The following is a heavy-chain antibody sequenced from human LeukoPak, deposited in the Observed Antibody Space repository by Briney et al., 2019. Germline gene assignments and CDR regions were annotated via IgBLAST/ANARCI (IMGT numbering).Heavy chain of an antibody. CDR2: INHNGNVN. V-gene: IGHV3-7*03. Sequence: GGSLRLSCAASGFTFSSYWMNWARQAPGKGLEWVASINHNGNVNYYVDSVKGRFTISRDNAKNSLYLQMSNLGAEDTAVYYCGRSGRDRPSDLWGQGTLVTVSS. CDR1: GFTFSSYW. J-gene: IGHJ5*02. D-gene: IGHD3-3*01. CDR3: GRSGRDRPSDL.